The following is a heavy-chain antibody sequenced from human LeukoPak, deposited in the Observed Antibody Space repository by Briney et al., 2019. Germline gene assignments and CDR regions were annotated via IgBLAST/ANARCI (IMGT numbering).Heavy chain of an antibody. D-gene: IGHD1-26*01. CDR3: ARVAVGAEYFDY. CDR2: INPNSGGT. Sequence: ASVKVSCKASGYTFTGYYMHWVRQAPGQGLEWMGRINPNSGGTNYAQKFQGRVTMTRDTSISTAYMELSRLRSDDTAVYYCARVAVGAEYFDYWGQGTLVTVSS. V-gene: IGHV1-2*06. CDR1: GYTFTGYY. J-gene: IGHJ4*02.